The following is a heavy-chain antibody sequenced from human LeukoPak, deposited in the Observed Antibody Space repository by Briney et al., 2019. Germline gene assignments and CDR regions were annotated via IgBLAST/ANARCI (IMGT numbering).Heavy chain of an antibody. CDR1: GGTFISYA. CDR3: ARLGSGSNSYTLDY. Sequence: SVKVSCKVSGGTFISYAISWVRQAPGQGLEWMGRIIPIFGTANYAQKFQGRVTITTDESTSTAYMELSSLRSEDTAVYYCARLGSGSNSYTLDYWGQGTLVTVSS. V-gene: IGHV1-69*05. D-gene: IGHD4-11*01. J-gene: IGHJ4*02. CDR2: IIPIFGTA.